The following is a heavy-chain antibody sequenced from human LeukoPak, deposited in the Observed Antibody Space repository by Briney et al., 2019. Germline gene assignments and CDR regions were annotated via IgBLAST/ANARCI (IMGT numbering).Heavy chain of an antibody. CDR2: ISAYNGNT. D-gene: IGHD3-16*01. CDR3: ARGGDYYDYVWGSSYFDY. V-gene: IGHV1-18*01. CDR1: GYTFTSYG. Sequence: ASVKVFCKASGYTFTSYGISWVRQAPGQGLEWMGWISAYNGNTNYAQKLQGRVTMTTDTSTSTAYMELRSLRSDDTAVYYCARGGDYYDYVWGSSYFDYWGQGTLVTVSS. J-gene: IGHJ4*02.